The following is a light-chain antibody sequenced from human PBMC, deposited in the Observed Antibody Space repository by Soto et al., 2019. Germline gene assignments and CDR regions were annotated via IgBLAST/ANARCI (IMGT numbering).Light chain of an antibody. CDR3: QQYGSSPL. CDR1: QSVSSSY. V-gene: IGKV3-20*01. J-gene: IGKJ3*01. Sequence: IVLTQSPCTLSLSPWERATLSCRASQSVSSSYLAWYQQKPGQAPRLLIYGASSRATGIPDRFSGSGSGTDFTLTISRLEPEDFAVYYCQQYGSSPLFGPGTKVDIK. CDR2: GAS.